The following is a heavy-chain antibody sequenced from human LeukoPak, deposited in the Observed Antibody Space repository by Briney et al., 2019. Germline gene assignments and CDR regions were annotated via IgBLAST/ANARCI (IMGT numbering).Heavy chain of an antibody. CDR3: AKDPFHCYGSGSHLAY. J-gene: IGHJ4*02. V-gene: IGHV3-23*01. CDR1: GFTFSSYA. CDR2: ITGSGGRT. D-gene: IGHD3-10*01. Sequence: PGGSLRLSCAPSGFTFSSYAMSWVRQAPRKWLEWVSAITGSGGRTYYADFVEGRFTISRDNSKNTPYLHMDSLRANDTAVYFCAKDPFHCYGSGSHLAYWGQGTLVTVSS.